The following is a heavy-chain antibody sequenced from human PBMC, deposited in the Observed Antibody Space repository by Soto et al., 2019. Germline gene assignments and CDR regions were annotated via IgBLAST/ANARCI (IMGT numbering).Heavy chain of an antibody. CDR3: VRGQWLPRGEY. V-gene: IGHV4-34*01. CDR1: GGSFSGYF. CDR2: INHGGST. J-gene: IGHJ4*02. Sequence: SETLSLTCAVYGGSFSGYFWTWIRQPPGKGLEWIGEINHGGSTNYNPSLKSRVTISVDTSENQFSLRLTSVTAADMAVYYCVRGQWLPRGEYWGQGTLVTVSS. D-gene: IGHD6-19*01.